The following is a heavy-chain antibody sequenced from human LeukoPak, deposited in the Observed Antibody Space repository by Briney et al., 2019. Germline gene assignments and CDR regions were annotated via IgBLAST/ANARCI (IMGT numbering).Heavy chain of an antibody. V-gene: IGHV4-34*01. J-gene: IGHJ4*02. CDR2: INHSGST. Sequence: SETLSLTCAVYGGSFSGYYWTWIRQSPEKGLEWIGEINHSGSTSYNPSLKSQVTISVDTSKNQFSPKLTSVTAADTAVYYCARGPLLTHRRYFDFWGQGTLVTVS. CDR3: ARGPLLTHRRYFDF. CDR1: GGSFSGYY. D-gene: IGHD3-9*01.